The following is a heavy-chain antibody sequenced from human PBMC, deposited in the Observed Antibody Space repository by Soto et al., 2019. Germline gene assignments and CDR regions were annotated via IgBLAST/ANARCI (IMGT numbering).Heavy chain of an antibody. J-gene: IGHJ3*02. CDR3: ARGGIVVVVAARDAFDI. CDR1: GGSISSGGYY. CDR2: IYYSGST. Sequence: QVQLQESGPGLVKPSQTLSLTCTVSGGSISSGGYYWSWIRQHPGKGLEWIGYIYYSGSTYYNPFLKSRVTISVDTSKNQFSLKLSCVTAADTAVYYCARGGIVVVVAARDAFDIWGQGTMVTVSS. D-gene: IGHD2-15*01. V-gene: IGHV4-31*03.